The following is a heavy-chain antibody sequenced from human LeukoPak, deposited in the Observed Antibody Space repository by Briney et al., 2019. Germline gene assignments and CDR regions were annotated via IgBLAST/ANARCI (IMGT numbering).Heavy chain of an antibody. CDR3: AKGYSSAWYAY. Sequence: GGSLRLSCAASGFTFSSSAMSWVRQAPGKGLEWVSAISGSGGSTYYADAVKGRFTISRDNSKNTLYLQMNSLRAEDKAVYYCAKGYSSAWYAYWGQGTLVTVSS. V-gene: IGHV3-23*01. CDR1: GFTFSSSA. J-gene: IGHJ4*02. CDR2: ISGSGGST. D-gene: IGHD6-19*01.